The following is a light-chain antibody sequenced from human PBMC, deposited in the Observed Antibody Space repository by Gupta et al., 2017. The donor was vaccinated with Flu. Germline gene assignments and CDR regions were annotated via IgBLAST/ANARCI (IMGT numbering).Light chain of an antibody. V-gene: IGKV2-28*01. J-gene: IGKJ2*01. Sequence: VTPGEPASIYCRSSQSRLNTKGYTYLNWFLQKPGQSPQLLIFLGSTRASGVPDRFSGSESGTDFTLKINRVEAEDVGVYYCMQGLQIPYTFGQGTKLEIK. CDR2: LGS. CDR3: MQGLQIPYT. CDR1: QSRLNTKGYTY.